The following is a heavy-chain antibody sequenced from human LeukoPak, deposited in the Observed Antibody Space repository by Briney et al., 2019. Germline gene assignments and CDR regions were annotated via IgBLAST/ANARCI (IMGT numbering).Heavy chain of an antibody. CDR3: VREEFRMATGLLDY. V-gene: IGHV3-7*01. J-gene: IGHJ4*02. D-gene: IGHD5-24*01. CDR1: GFTFSAYW. Sequence: GGSLRLSCAASGFTFSAYWISWVRQAPGKGLEWVANIKQDGSEKNYVDSVKGRFTISRDNAKNSLHLQMNSLRAEDTAVYYCVREEFRMATGLLDYWGQGTLLTVSS. CDR2: IKQDGSEK.